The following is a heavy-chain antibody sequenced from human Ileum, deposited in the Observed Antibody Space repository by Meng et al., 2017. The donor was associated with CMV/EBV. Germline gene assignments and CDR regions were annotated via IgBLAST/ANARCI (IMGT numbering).Heavy chain of an antibody. D-gene: IGHD3-10*01. CDR3: ARNYGSGNWNFFHY. Sequence: VQLQESGPGLAKTSETLSLTCYVSGGSISNYYWSWIRQPAGKGLEWIAHIYTSGTTNYNPSLKSRVTMSVDTSRNQFSLKLTSVTAADTAVYYCARNYGSGNWNFFHYWGQGTLVTVSS. J-gene: IGHJ4*02. V-gene: IGHV4-4*07. CDR1: GGSISNYY. CDR2: IYTSGTT.